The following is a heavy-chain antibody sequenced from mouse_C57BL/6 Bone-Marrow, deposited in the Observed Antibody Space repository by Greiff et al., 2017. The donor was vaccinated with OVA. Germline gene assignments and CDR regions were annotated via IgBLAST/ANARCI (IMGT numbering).Heavy chain of an antibody. J-gene: IGHJ4*01. D-gene: IGHD2-4*01. V-gene: IGHV1-55*01. CDR3: AGYDYGFYYAMDY. CDR2: IYPGSGST. CDR1: GYTFTSYW. Sequence: VQLQQSGAELVKPGASVKMSCKASGYTFTSYWITWVKQRPGQGLEWIGDIYPGSGSTNYNEKFKSKATLTVDTSSSTAYMQLSSLTSEDSAVYYCAGYDYGFYYAMDYWGQGTSVTVSS.